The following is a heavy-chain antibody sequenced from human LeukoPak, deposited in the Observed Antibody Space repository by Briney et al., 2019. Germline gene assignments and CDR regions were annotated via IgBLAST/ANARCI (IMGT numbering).Heavy chain of an antibody. Sequence: SETLSLTCTVSGGFISSSSYYWSWIRQPPGKGLEWIGYIYYSGNTNYDPSLKSRVTISVDTSKNQFSLKLSSVTAADTAVYYCARDLSIAAAGYNWFDPWGQGTLVTVSS. D-gene: IGHD6-13*01. J-gene: IGHJ5*02. CDR2: IYYSGNT. CDR1: GGFISSSSYY. CDR3: ARDLSIAAAGYNWFDP. V-gene: IGHV4-61*01.